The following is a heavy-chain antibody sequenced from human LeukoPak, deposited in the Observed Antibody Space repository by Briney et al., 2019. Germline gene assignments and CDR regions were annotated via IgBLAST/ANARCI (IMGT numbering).Heavy chain of an antibody. CDR3: ARLEKEWELLEGIDY. D-gene: IGHD1-26*01. CDR1: GYSFTSYW. Sequence: GESLKISCKGSGYSFTSYWIGWVRQMPGKGLEWMGIIYPGDSDTRYSPSFQGQVTISADKSISTAYLQWNSLKASDTAMYYCARLEKEWELLEGIDYWGQGTLVTVSS. CDR2: IYPGDSDT. J-gene: IGHJ4*02. V-gene: IGHV5-51*01.